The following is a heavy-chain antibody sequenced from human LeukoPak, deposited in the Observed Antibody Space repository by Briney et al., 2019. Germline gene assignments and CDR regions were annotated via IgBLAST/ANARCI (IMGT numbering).Heavy chain of an antibody. CDR2: IYTTGDT. CDR3: ARHVDYYYSYMDV. Sequence: SETLSLTCTVSGGSISSYYWSWIRQPAGKGLEWIGRIYTTGDTNYSPSLKSRVTMSVDTSKNQFSLSLTSVTAADTAVYYCARHVDYYYSYMDVWGRGTTVTVSS. CDR1: GGSISSYY. D-gene: IGHD3-10*02. J-gene: IGHJ6*03. V-gene: IGHV4-4*07.